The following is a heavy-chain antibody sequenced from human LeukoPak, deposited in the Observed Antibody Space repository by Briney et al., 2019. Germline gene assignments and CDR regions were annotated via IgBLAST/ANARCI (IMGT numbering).Heavy chain of an antibody. Sequence: GGSLRLSCAASGFTFSSYWMHWVRQGPGKGLVWVSRINSDGSSLTYAASVQGRFTISRDNAKNTLYLQMNSLRAEDTAAYYCAGEPGSHAGAVPAYWGQGALVTVSS. J-gene: IGHJ4*02. D-gene: IGHD1-26*01. CDR2: INSDGSSL. CDR1: GFTFSSYW. V-gene: IGHV3-74*01. CDR3: AGEPGSHAGAVPAY.